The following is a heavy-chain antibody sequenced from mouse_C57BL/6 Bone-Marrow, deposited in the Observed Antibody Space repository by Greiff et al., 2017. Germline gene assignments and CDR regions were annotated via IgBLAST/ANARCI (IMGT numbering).Heavy chain of an antibody. Sequence: VQLQQSGAELVKPGASVKLSCKASGYTFTSYWMHWVKQRPGQGLEWIGMIHPNSGSTNYNEKFKSKATLTVDKSSSTAYMQLSSLTSEDSAVYYCARVGGSSVAWFAYWGQGTLVTVSA. D-gene: IGHD1-1*01. J-gene: IGHJ3*01. CDR2: IHPNSGST. V-gene: IGHV1-64*01. CDR1: GYTFTSYW. CDR3: ARVGGSSVAWFAY.